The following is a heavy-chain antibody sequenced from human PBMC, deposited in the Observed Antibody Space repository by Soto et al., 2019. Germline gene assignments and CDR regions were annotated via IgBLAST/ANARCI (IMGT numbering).Heavy chain of an antibody. J-gene: IGHJ6*01. CDR1: GYTFTSYG. V-gene: IGHV1-18*01. D-gene: IGHD2-2*01. CDR3: ARVGGSVVPAARVYCYGMEV. CDR2: ISAYNGNT. Sequence: APVKVSAKASGYTFTSYGISWGRHARGQGLEGVGGISAYNGNTNYAQELQGRVTMTTDTSSTTAYLELRSLRSDDTAVYYCARVGGSVVPAARVYCYGMEVWGQGTRVTVSS.